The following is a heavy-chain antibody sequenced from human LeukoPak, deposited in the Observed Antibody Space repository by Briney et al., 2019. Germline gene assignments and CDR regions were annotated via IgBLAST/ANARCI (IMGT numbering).Heavy chain of an antibody. D-gene: IGHD1-26*01. CDR1: GGSISSYY. CDR2: IYNSVST. J-gene: IGHJ6*03. V-gene: IGHV4-59*01. CDR3: ARGAGRGYFYMDV. Sequence: SETLSLTCTVSGGSISSYYWSWIRQPPGEGLEWIGYIYNSVSTNYNPSLKSRVTISVDTSKNQFSLRLSSVTAADTAVYYCARGAGRGYFYMDVWGKGTTVTVSS.